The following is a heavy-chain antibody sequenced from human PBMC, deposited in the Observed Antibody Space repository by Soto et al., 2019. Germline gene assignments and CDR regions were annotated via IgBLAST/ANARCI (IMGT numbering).Heavy chain of an antibody. V-gene: IGHV3-23*01. CDR3: AKDLEDYILGGYLKGAFDI. J-gene: IGHJ3*02. Sequence: GGSLRLSCAASGFTFSSYAMSWVRQAPGKGLEWVSAISGSGGSTYYADSVKGRFTISRDNSKNTLYLQMNSLRAEDTAVYYCAKDLEDYILGGYLKGAFDIWGQGTMVTVSS. CDR2: ISGSGGST. D-gene: IGHD3-16*02. CDR1: GFTFSSYA.